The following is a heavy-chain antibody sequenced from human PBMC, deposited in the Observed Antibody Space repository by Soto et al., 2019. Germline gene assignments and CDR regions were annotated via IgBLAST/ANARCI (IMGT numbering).Heavy chain of an antibody. CDR1: GFSLSTSGVG. Sequence: QITLKESGPTLVNPTQTLTLTCTFSGFSLSTSGVGVGWIRPPPGKALEWLALIYWDDDKRYTPSLKSRLTITNDTSKNQVVLTMTNMDPVDTATYYCAHVVNRLWYVDLWGRGTLVTVSS. V-gene: IGHV2-5*02. CDR3: AHVVNRLWYVDL. D-gene: IGHD2-21*01. CDR2: IYWDDDK. J-gene: IGHJ2*01.